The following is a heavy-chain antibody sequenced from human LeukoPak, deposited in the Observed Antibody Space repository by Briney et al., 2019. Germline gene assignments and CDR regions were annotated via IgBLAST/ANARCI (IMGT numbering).Heavy chain of an antibody. J-gene: IGHJ4*02. CDR1: GYTFTSNY. CDR3: ARGDYYDSSGPDY. D-gene: IGHD3-22*01. V-gene: IGHV1-46*01. CDR2: IYPRDGST. Sequence: ASVKVSCKASGYTFTSNYIHWVRQAPGQGLEWMGMIYPRDGSTSYAQKFQGRVTMTRDTSTSTVYMELSSLRSEDTAVYYCARGDYYDSSGPDYWGQGTLVTVSS.